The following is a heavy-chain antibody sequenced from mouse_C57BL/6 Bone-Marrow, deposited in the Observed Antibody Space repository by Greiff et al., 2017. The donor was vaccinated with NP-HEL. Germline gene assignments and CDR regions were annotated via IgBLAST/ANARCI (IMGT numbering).Heavy chain of an antibody. J-gene: IGHJ2*01. CDR3: ARRTTGFDY. V-gene: IGHV14-2*01. Sequence: EVQLQQSGAELVKPGASVKLSCTASGFNIKDYYMHWVKQRTEQGLEWIGRIDPEDGETEYAPKFQGKATITADTSSNTAYLQFSSLTSEATAVYYCARRTTGFDYWGQGTTLTVSS. CDR1: GFNIKDYY. D-gene: IGHD1-1*01. CDR2: IDPEDGET.